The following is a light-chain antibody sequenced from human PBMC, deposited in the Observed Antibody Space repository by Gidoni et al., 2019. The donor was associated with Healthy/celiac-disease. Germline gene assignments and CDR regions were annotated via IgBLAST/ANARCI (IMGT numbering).Light chain of an antibody. V-gene: IGKV4-1*01. CDR2: CAS. CDR1: KSFLYSPNNKIY. J-gene: IGKJ4*02. Sequence: DIVMTQSPDYLAVALDGSATISCKTSKSFLYSPNNKIYLAWYQQKPGKPPKLLIYCASTRETGVPDRFSGSGSGTDFTLTISSLQPEDVAIYYCQQDYSTPLTFGGGTKVEIK. CDR3: QQDYSTPLT.